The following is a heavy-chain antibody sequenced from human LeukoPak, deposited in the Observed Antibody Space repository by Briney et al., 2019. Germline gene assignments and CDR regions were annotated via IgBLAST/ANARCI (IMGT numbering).Heavy chain of an antibody. Sequence: GGSLRLSCAASGFTFSDYYMSSIRQAPGKGLEWVSYISSSGSTIYYADSVKGRFTISRDNAKNSLYLQMNSLRADDTAVYYCARSVGELLFSGAFDVWGQGTMVTVSS. J-gene: IGHJ3*01. CDR2: ISSSGSTI. D-gene: IGHD3-10*01. CDR1: GFTFSDYY. V-gene: IGHV3-11*04. CDR3: ARSVGELLFSGAFDV.